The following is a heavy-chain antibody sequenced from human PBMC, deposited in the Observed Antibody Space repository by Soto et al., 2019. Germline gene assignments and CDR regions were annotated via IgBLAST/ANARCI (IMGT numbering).Heavy chain of an antibody. CDR3: AREAGSYYYYGMDV. J-gene: IGHJ6*02. CDR2: IKQDGSGK. Sequence: GGSLRLSCAASGFTFSSYWMSWVRRAPGKGLEWVANIKQDGSGKYYVDSVKGRFTISRDNAKNSLYLQMNSLRAEDTAVYYCAREAGSYYYYGMDVWGQGTTVTVSS. V-gene: IGHV3-7*03. D-gene: IGHD1-26*01. CDR1: GFTFSSYW.